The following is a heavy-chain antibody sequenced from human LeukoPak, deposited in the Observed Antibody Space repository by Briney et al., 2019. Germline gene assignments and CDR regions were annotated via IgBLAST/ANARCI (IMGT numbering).Heavy chain of an antibody. Sequence: GASVKVSCKASGYTFTSYYMHWVRQAPGQGLERMGIINPSGGSTSYAQKFQGRVTMTRDMSTSTVYMELSSLRSEDTAVYYCARSGYDFWSGYYWGQGTLVTVSS. CDR1: GYTFTSYY. V-gene: IGHV1-46*01. J-gene: IGHJ4*02. CDR3: ARSGYDFWSGYY. D-gene: IGHD3-3*01. CDR2: INPSGGST.